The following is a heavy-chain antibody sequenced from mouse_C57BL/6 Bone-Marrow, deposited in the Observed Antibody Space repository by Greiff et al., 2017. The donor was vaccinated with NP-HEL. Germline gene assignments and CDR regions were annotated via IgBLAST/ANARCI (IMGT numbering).Heavy chain of an antibody. V-gene: IGHV1-54*01. CDR1: GYAFTNYL. CDR2: INPGSGGT. CDR3: AIILGNY. J-gene: IGHJ2*01. Sequence: VQLQQSGAELVRPGTSVKVSCKASGYAFTNYLIEWVKQRPGQGLEWIGVINPGSGGTTYNEKFKGKATLTADKSSSTAYLQLSSLTSEDSAVYFCAIILGNYWGQGTTLTVSS. D-gene: IGHD3-1*01.